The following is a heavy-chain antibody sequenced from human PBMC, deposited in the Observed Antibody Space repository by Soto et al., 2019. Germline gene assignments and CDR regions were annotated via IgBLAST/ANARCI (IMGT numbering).Heavy chain of an antibody. J-gene: IGHJ4*02. CDR1: GFTFSSYG. CDR2: IWYDGSNK. D-gene: IGHD3-22*01. Sequence: GGSLRLSCAASGFTFSSYGMHWVRQAPGKGLEWVAVIWYDGSNKYYADSVKGRFTISRDNSKNTLYLQMNSLRAEDTAVYYCARDSVYDSSVPYFDYWGQGTLVTVSS. V-gene: IGHV3-33*01. CDR3: ARDSVYDSSVPYFDY.